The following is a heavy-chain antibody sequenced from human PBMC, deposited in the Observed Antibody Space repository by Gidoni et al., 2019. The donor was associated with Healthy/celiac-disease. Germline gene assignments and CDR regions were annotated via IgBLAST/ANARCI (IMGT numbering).Heavy chain of an antibody. CDR1: GVPFSSYA. J-gene: IGHJ4*02. CDR2: IIPIFGKA. CDR3: ARDDYDSSGYGDY. D-gene: IGHD3-22*01. Sequence: QVQLVQSVASVKKPWSSVTVSCTASGVPFSSYAISWVRQAPGQGLEWMGGIIPIFGKANDAQKFQGRVTITEDKSTSTDYMELSSLRSEDTAVYYCARDDYDSSGYGDYWGQGTLVTVSS. V-gene: IGHV1-69*06.